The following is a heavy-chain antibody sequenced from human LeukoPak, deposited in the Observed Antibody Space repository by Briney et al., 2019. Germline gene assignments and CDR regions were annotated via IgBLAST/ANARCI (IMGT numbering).Heavy chain of an antibody. J-gene: IGHJ4*02. Sequence: GGSLRLSCAASGFTFDDYTMHWVRQAPGKGLEWVSLISWDGGSTYYTDSVKGRFTISRDNAKNSLYLQMNSLRAEDTAVYYCARDRTLDYGDYALPWGPLFDYWGQGTLVTVSS. D-gene: IGHD4-17*01. CDR1: GFTFDDYT. CDR3: ARDRTLDYGDYALPWGPLFDY. V-gene: IGHV3-43*01. CDR2: ISWDGGST.